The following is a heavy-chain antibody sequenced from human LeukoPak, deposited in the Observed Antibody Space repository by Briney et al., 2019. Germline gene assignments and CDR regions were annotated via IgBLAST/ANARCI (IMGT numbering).Heavy chain of an antibody. D-gene: IGHD2-21*01. J-gene: IGHJ3*02. Sequence: GGSLRLSCAASGFTFDDYAMHWVRQAPGKGLEWVSSISSSSSYIYYADSVKGRFTISRDNAKNSLYLQMNSLRAEDTAVYYCARDPDSFTDAFDIWGQGTMVTVSS. CDR1: GFTFDDYA. CDR3: ARDPDSFTDAFDI. V-gene: IGHV3-21*01. CDR2: ISSSSSYI.